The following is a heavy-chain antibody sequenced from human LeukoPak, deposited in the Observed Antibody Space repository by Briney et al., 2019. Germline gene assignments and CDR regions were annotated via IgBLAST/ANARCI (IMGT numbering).Heavy chain of an antibody. D-gene: IGHD5-18*01. CDR1: GGSISSSGYY. J-gene: IGHJ4*02. Sequence: SETLSLTCTVSGGSISSSGYYWGWIRQPPGKGLEWIGSIYYSGSTYYNPSLKSRVTISVDTSKNQFSLKLSSVTAADTAVYYCARDLGGTAMVSAYWGQGTLVTVSS. CDR2: IYYSGST. CDR3: ARDLGGTAMVSAY. V-gene: IGHV4-39*02.